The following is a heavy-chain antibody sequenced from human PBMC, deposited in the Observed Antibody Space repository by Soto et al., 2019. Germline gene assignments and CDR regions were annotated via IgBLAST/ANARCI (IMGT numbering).Heavy chain of an antibody. D-gene: IGHD1-1*01. CDR2: ISGYDGDT. CDR3: ARDVYSTGTTGGIDY. J-gene: IGHJ4*02. CDR1: GYSFTSYG. V-gene: IGHV1-18*01. Sequence: QVQLVQSGAEVKKPGASVKVSCKASGYSFTSYGISWVRQAPGPGLEWMGWISGYDGDTNYEQNLQGRVTMTTDTSTSTAYMELRSLRSDDTALYYCARDVYSTGTTGGIDYWGQGTLVTVAS.